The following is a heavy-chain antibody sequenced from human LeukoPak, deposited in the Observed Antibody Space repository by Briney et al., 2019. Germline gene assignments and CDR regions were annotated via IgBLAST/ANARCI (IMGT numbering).Heavy chain of an antibody. Sequence: GGSLRLSCAASGFTFSTNWMSWVRQAPGKGLEWVSGISGIGGSTYYADSVKGRFTISRDNSMNTLYLQMNSLRAEDTAVYYCAKDWGYWGQGTLVTVSS. D-gene: IGHD3-16*01. CDR2: ISGIGGST. V-gene: IGHV3-23*01. CDR1: GFTFSTNW. J-gene: IGHJ4*02. CDR3: AKDWGY.